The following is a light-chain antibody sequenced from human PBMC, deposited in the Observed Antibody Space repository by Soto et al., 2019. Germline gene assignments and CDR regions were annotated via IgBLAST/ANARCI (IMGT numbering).Light chain of an antibody. CDR1: QSISTW. CDR2: DAS. J-gene: IGKJ1*01. CDR3: QQYKSDSWT. V-gene: IGKV1-5*01. Sequence: DIQMTQSPSTLSASVGDTVTITCRASQSISTWLGWYQQKPGKAPKVLICDASTLESGVPSRFSGSGSGTEFTLTISSLQPDDFASYYCQQYKSDSWTFGQGTKVDIK.